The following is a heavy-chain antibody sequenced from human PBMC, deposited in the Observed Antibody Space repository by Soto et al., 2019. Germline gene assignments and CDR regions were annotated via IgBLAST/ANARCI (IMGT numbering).Heavy chain of an antibody. V-gene: IGHV4-59*01. Sequence: SETLSLTCTVSGGSLRGYSWSWIRQSPGKGLEWIGYVYSGGGTNYSPSFMGRVTISVDTTDNQFSLKLNSVTAADTAVYYCARERSTIFGVDIYGMDVWGQGTTVTVSS. CDR2: VYSGGGT. J-gene: IGHJ6*02. CDR1: GGSLRGYS. CDR3: ARERSTIFGVDIYGMDV. D-gene: IGHD3-3*01.